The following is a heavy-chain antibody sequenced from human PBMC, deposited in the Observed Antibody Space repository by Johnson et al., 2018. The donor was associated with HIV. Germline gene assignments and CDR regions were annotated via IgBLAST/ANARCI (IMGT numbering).Heavy chain of an antibody. CDR1: GFTFSNAW. D-gene: IGHD4-23*01. CDR3: AKGLRWDAFIS. J-gene: IGHJ3*02. Sequence: QEQLVESGGDLVKPGGSLRLSCAASGFTFSNAWMSWVRQAPGKGLEWVTFIRYDGSNKYYADSVKGRFTISRDNSKNTLYLQMNSLRAEDTAVYYCAKGLRWDAFISGAKGQWSPSLQ. V-gene: IGHV3-30*02. CDR2: IRYDGSNK.